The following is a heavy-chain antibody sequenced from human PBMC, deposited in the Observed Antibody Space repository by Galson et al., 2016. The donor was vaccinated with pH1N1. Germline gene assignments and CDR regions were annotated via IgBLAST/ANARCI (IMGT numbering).Heavy chain of an antibody. CDR3: AKDLSARIPVAGYFDY. D-gene: IGHD6-13*01. J-gene: IGHJ4*02. Sequence: GSVKGRFTISRDFSKNTLYLQMNSLRAEDTAVYYCAKDLSARIPVAGYFDYWGQGTLVTVSS. V-gene: IGHV3-23*01.